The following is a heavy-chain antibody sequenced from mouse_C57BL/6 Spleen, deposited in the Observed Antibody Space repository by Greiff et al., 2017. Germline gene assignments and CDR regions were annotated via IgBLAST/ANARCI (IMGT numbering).Heavy chain of an antibody. J-gene: IGHJ4*01. Sequence: EVKLVESGGGLVKPGGSLKLSCAASGFTFSDYGMHWVRQAPEKGLEWVAYISSGSSTNYYADTVKGRFTISRDNAKNTLFLKMTSLGSEDTAMYYGARPWGLYAMDYWGQGTSVTVSS. CDR2: ISSGSSTN. CDR3: ARPWGLYAMDY. V-gene: IGHV5-17*01. CDR1: GFTFSDYG.